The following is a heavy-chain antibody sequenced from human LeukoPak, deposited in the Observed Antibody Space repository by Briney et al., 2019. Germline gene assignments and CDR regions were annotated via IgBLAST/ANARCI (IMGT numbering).Heavy chain of an antibody. D-gene: IGHD5-12*01. CDR3: AKDRLSGYADY. CDR1: GFTFSHYG. J-gene: IGHJ4*02. CDR2: ISYDGSNE. Sequence: GGSLRLSCEASGFTFSHYGIHWVRQAPGKGLEWVAVISYDGSNEYYADSVKGRFSISRDNSKNTLYLQMNSLRAEDTAVYYCAKDRLSGYADYWGQGILVTVSS. V-gene: IGHV3-30*18.